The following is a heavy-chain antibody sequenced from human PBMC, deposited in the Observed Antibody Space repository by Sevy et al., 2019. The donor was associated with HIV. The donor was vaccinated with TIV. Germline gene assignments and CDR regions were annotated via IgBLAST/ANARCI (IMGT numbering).Heavy chain of an antibody. V-gene: IGHV3-15*01. CDR1: GFTFSNAW. D-gene: IGHD3-10*01. J-gene: IGHJ3*02. Sequence: GGSLRLSCAASGFTFSNAWMSWVRQAPGKGLEWVGRIKSKTDGGTTDYAAPVKGRFTISRDDSKNTLYLQMNSLKTEGTAVYYCTTDPSPRSMVRGVIIAGDAFDIWGQGTMVTVSS. CDR3: TTDPSPRSMVRGVIIAGDAFDI. CDR2: IKSKTDGGTT.